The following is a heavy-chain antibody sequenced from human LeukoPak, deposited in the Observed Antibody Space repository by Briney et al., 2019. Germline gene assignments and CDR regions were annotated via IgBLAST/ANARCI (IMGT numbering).Heavy chain of an antibody. CDR2: IYYSGST. V-gene: IGHV4-59*01. J-gene: IGHJ3*02. D-gene: IGHD3-3*01. CDR3: ARDFAGVAKGAFDI. Sequence: PSETLSLTCTVSGGSISSYYWSWIRQPPGKGLEWIGYIYYSGSTNYNPSLKSRVTISVDTPKNQFSLKLSSVTAADTAVYYCARDFAGVAKGAFDIWGQGTMVTVSS. CDR1: GGSISSYY.